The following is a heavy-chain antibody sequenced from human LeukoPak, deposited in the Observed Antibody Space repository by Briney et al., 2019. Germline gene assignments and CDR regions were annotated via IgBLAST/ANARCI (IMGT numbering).Heavy chain of an antibody. J-gene: IGHJ4*01. V-gene: IGHV5-51*01. CDR3: ARRHYSSNGFDY. CDR1: CYSFTSYW. CDR2: IYPGDSDT. Sequence: GESLKISCKGSCYSFTSYWIGWVRPLPGKGLEWMGIIYPGDSDTRYSPSFQRQVTISADKSISTSYLQWSSLKASDTAMYYCARRHYSSNGFDYWGQGTLVTVSS. D-gene: IGHD2-2*01.